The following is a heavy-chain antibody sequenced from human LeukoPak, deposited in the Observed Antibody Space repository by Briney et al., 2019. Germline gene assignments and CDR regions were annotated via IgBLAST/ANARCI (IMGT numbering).Heavy chain of an antibody. CDR1: GGSISSGGYS. CDR2: IYYSGST. CDR3: ARGSSSSWYFDY. Sequence: PSETLSLTYTVSGGSISSGGYSWSWIRQPPGKGLGWIGYIYYSGSTYYNPSLKSRVTISVDTSKNQFSLKLSSVTAADTAVYYCARGSSSSWYFDYWGQGTLVTVSS. D-gene: IGHD6-13*01. J-gene: IGHJ4*02. V-gene: IGHV4-30-4*07.